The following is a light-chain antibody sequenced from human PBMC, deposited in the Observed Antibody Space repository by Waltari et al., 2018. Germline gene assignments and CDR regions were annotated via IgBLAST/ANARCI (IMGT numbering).Light chain of an antibody. Sequence: QSVLSPPPSASGTPGQRVTISCSGSSSNIGGNSVYWYQQLQGTAPKLHIYKNHQRPSAVPDRFSGSKSGSSVSLAIIGLRSEDEADYYCAAWDDSLSGWVFGAGTKVTVL. CDR3: AAWDDSLSGWV. J-gene: IGLJ3*02. CDR2: KNH. CDR1: SSNIGGNS. V-gene: IGLV1-47*01.